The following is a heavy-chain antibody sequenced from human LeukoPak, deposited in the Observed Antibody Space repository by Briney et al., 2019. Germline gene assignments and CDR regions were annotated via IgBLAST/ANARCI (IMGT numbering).Heavy chain of an antibody. Sequence: PGRSLRLSCAASGFTFSSYAMHRVRQAPGKGLEWVAVISYDGSNKYYADSVKGRFTISRDNSKNTLYLQMNSLRAEDTAVYYCARDMGELLYYFDYWGQGTLVTVSS. D-gene: IGHD1-26*01. CDR3: ARDMGELLYYFDY. CDR1: GFTFSSYA. CDR2: ISYDGSNK. V-gene: IGHV3-30-3*01. J-gene: IGHJ4*02.